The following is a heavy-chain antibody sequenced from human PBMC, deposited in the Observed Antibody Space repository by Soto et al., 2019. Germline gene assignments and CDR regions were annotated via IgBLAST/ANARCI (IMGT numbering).Heavy chain of an antibody. J-gene: IGHJ6*02. Sequence: LSLTCAVSGGSISSGGYSWSWIRQPPGKGLEWIGYIYHSGSTYYNPSLKSRVTISVDRSKNQFSLKLSSVTAADTAVYYCARRRGFPYYYGMHVWGQGTTVTVSS. CDR3: ARRRGFPYYYGMHV. V-gene: IGHV4-30-2*01. CDR1: GGSISSGGYS. D-gene: IGHD5-12*01. CDR2: IYHSGST.